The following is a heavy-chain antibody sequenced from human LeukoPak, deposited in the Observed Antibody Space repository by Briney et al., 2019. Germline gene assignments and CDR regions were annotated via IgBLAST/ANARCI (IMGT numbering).Heavy chain of an antibody. CDR3: TTVGSYDYVWGSYRSFDY. V-gene: IGHV3-48*01. J-gene: IGHJ4*02. Sequence: GGSLRLSCAASGFTFSSYSMNWVRQAPGKGLEWVSYISSSSSTIYYADSVKGRFTISRDNAKNSLYLQMNSLRAEDTAVYYCTTVGSYDYVWGSYRSFDYWGRGTLVTVSS. D-gene: IGHD3-16*02. CDR2: ISSSSSTI. CDR1: GFTFSSYS.